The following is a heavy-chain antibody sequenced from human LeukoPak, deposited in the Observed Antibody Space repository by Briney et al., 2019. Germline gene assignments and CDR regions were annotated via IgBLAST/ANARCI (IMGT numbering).Heavy chain of an antibody. D-gene: IGHD4-23*01. Sequence: SVKVSCKASGGTFSSYAISWVRQAPGQGLEWMGGIIPIFGTANYAQKFQGRVTITADESTSTAYMELRSLRSDDTAVYYCARELYGGNSDLGYWGQGTLVTVSS. CDR2: IIPIFGTA. J-gene: IGHJ4*02. V-gene: IGHV1-69*13. CDR3: ARELYGGNSDLGY. CDR1: GGTFSSYA.